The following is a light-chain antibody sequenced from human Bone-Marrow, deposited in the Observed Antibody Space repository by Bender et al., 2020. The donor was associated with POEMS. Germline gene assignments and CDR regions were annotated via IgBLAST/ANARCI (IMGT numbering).Light chain of an antibody. V-gene: IGLV2-23*01. Sequence: QSALTQPASVSGSPGQSITISCTGSSNDIGRHERVSWFQQHPGKAPKLIIHESTKRPSGVSNRFSASKSGNTASLTISGLQAEDEAKYYCCSCTTRNIAHVLFGGGTELIVL. CDR1: SNDIGRHER. CDR2: EST. CDR3: CSCTTRNIAHVL. J-gene: IGLJ3*02.